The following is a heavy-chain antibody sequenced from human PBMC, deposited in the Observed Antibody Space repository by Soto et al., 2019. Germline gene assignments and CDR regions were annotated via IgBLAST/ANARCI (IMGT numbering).Heavy chain of an antibody. J-gene: IGHJ4*02. CDR2: IYYSGST. V-gene: IGHV4-30-4*01. CDR3: AGVGVGYSYGYRGY. D-gene: IGHD5-18*01. CDR1: GGSISSGDNY. Sequence: PSETLSLTCTVSGGSISSGDNYWSWIRQSPGKGLEWIGYIYYSGSTYYNPSLKSRAIISVDTSENHFSLNVSSVTAADTAVYFCAGVGVGYSYGYRGYWAQGMLVTVS.